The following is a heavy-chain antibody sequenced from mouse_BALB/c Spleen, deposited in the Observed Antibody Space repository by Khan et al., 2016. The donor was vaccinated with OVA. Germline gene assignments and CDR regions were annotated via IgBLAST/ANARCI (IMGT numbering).Heavy chain of an antibody. CDR3: AREGTDLWYFDV. V-gene: IGHV14-3*02. CDR1: GFNIKDTY. J-gene: IGHJ1*01. Sequence: EVQLQQSGAELVKPGASVKLSCTASGFNIKDTYMHWVKQRPEQGLEWIGRIDPANGNTKYDPKFQGKATITADTSSNTAYLQLSSLTSEDTAVYYWAREGTDLWYFDVWGAGTTVTVSS. CDR2: IDPANGNT. D-gene: IGHD3-3*01.